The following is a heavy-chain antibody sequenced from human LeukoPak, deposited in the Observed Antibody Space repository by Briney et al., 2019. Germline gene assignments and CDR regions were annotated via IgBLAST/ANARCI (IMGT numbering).Heavy chain of an antibody. CDR1: GGTFSNYA. J-gene: IGHJ6*04. V-gene: IGHV1-69*13. CDR2: IIPIFGTA. Sequence: SVTVSFKASGGTFSNYAISWVRQAPGQGLEWMGGIIPIFGTANYAQKFQGRVTITADESTSTAYMELSSLRSEDTAVYYCARVGYVGYYYYYYGMDVWGKGTTVTVSS. D-gene: IGHD2-15*01. CDR3: ARVGYVGYYYYYYGMDV.